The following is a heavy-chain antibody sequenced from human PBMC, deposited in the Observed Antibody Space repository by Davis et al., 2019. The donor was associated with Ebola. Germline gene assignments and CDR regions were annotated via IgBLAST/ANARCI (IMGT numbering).Heavy chain of an antibody. Sequence: ASVKVSCKASGYTFTGYYMHWVRQAPGQGLEWMGWINPNSGGTNYAQKFQGRVTMTRDTSISTAYTELSRLRSDDTAVYYCARDPMEWELPEGAYWGQGTLVTVSS. CDR1: GYTFTGYY. D-gene: IGHD1-26*01. V-gene: IGHV1-2*02. J-gene: IGHJ4*02. CDR3: ARDPMEWELPEGAY. CDR2: INPNSGGT.